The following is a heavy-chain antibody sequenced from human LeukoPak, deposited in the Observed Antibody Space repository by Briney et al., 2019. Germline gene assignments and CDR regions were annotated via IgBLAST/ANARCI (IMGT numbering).Heavy chain of an antibody. CDR3: ASQDASIYSESSGSPTYSD. CDR1: GGTFTNFA. D-gene: IGHD3-22*01. Sequence: SVRLSCTASGGTFTNFAFNWVRQAPGQGLEWMGRIIPIYDSAHYAQRFQGRITITTDESSTTAYMTLSSLTSDDTAVYYCASQDASIYSESSGSPTYSDWGQGTLVTVSS. CDR2: IIPIYDSA. J-gene: IGHJ4*02. V-gene: IGHV1-69*05.